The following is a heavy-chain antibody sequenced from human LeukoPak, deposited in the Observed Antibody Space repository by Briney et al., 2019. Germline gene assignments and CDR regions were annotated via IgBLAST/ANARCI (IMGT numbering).Heavy chain of an antibody. J-gene: IGHJ4*02. CDR2: IKQDGSEK. CDR1: GFTFSDYY. Sequence: GGSLRLSCAASGFTFSDYYMSWVRQAPGKGLEWVANIKQDGSEKYYVDSVKGRFTISRDNAKNSLYLQMNSLRAEDTAVYYCARAGGDTAMLTFDYWGQGTLVTVSS. V-gene: IGHV3-7*01. CDR3: ARAGGDTAMLTFDY. D-gene: IGHD5-18*01.